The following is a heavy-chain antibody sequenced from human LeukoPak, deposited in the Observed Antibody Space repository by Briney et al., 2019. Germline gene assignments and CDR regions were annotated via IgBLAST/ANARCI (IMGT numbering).Heavy chain of an antibody. D-gene: IGHD3-16*01. CDR2: IYYSGST. V-gene: IGHV4-59*08. Sequence: SETLSLTCTVSGGSISSYYWSWIRQPPGKGLEWIGYIYYSGSTNYNPSLKSRVTISVDTSKNQFSLKLSSVTAADTAVYYCARHYADAFDIWGQATMVTVSS. CDR1: GGSISSYY. J-gene: IGHJ3*02. CDR3: ARHYADAFDI.